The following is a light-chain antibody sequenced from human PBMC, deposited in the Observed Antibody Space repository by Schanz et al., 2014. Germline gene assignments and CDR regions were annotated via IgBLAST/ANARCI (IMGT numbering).Light chain of an antibody. Sequence: QSVLTQPPSVSGAPGQRVTISCTGSSSNIGAGYDVHWYQQLPGTAPKLLIYGNSNRPSGVPDRFSGSKSGTSASLAITGLQAEDEADYYCQSHDSSLSGSAIFGGGTKLTVL. J-gene: IGLJ2*01. V-gene: IGLV1-40*01. CDR3: QSHDSSLSGSAI. CDR2: GNS. CDR1: SSNIGAGYD.